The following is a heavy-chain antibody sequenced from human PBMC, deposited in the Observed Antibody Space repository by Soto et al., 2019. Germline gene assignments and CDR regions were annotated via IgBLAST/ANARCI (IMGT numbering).Heavy chain of an antibody. CDR1: GFTFSSYA. J-gene: IGHJ4*02. V-gene: IGHV3-30*04. CDR2: ILYDGRNT. Sequence: QVQLVQSGGGVVQPGRSLRLSCAASGFTFSSYAIHWVRQAPGTGLEWVAIILYDGRNTYYADSVKGRFTISRDNSKNTVYLQMNSLRGEDTAVYYCARDVGSQFDYWGQGTLVTVSS. CDR3: ARDVGSQFDY. D-gene: IGHD2-15*01.